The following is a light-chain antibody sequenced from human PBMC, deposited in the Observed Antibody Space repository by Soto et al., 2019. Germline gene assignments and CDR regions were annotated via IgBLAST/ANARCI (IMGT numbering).Light chain of an antibody. V-gene: IGLV3-9*01. CDR1: NIGSRN. CDR2: RDT. J-gene: IGLJ2*01. CDR3: QMWDSSTGV. Sequence: SYELTQPLSVSVALGQTARITCGGNNIGSRNVHWFQQKPGQAPLLVIYRDTNRPSGIPERFSGSNSGNTATLTISRAQAGDEADYYCQMWDSSTGVFGGGTKLTVL.